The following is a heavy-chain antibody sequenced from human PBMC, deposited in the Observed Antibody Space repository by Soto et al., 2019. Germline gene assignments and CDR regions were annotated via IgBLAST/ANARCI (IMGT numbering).Heavy chain of an antibody. CDR2: ISYHGNDK. CDR3: ARSRYYYDTSDYLDY. CDR1: EFTFSSDA. D-gene: IGHD3-22*01. J-gene: IGHJ4*02. Sequence: QVQLVESGGGVVQPGTSLRLSCAASEFTFSSDAMHWVRQAPGKGLEWVAVISYHGNDKYYADFVKGRFTVSRDNSRNTLYLQMNSLSAEDTAVYYCARSRYYYDTSDYLDYWGQGTLVTVSS. V-gene: IGHV3-30-3*01.